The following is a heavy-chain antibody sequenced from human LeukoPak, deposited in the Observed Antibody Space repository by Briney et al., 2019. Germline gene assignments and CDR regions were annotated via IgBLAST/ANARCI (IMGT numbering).Heavy chain of an antibody. Sequence: PGGSLRLSCAASGFTFGGYDMNWVRQAPGKGLEWVSYIGSSGGTKYYADPVKGRFTTSRDNAKNSMSLQMNSLRAEDTAVYYCAREFGGIFDFWGQGTLVTVSS. J-gene: IGHJ4*02. D-gene: IGHD3-3*01. CDR1: GFTFGGYD. CDR3: AREFGGIFDF. CDR2: IGSSGGTK. V-gene: IGHV3-48*03.